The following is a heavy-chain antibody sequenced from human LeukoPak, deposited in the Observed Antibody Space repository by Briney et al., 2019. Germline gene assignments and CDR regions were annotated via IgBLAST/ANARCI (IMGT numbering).Heavy chain of an antibody. Sequence: GGSLRLSCAASGFTFSSYAMTWVRQAPGKGLQWVSTISVGGENTYYADSVKGRFTISGDISKSTLYLQMNSLRDEDTAVYYCAKYGSGSYYNGLYWGQGTLVTVSS. J-gene: IGHJ4*02. D-gene: IGHD3-10*01. V-gene: IGHV3-23*01. CDR3: AKYGSGSYYNGLY. CDR2: ISVGGENT. CDR1: GFTFSSYA.